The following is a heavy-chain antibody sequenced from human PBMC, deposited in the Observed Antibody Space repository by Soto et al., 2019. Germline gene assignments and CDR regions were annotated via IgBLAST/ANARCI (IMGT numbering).Heavy chain of an antibody. D-gene: IGHD2-21*02. CDR2: IIPIFGTS. J-gene: IGHJ6*02. Sequence: SVKVSCKASAGTFTSYAISWVRQAPGQGLEWMGRIIPIFGTSNYAQTVQGRVTITADESTTTAYMELSSLRSEDMAVYYCARSVVVTAMQHYHYGMDVWGQGTPVTVSS. CDR1: AGTFTSYA. V-gene: IGHV1-69*13. CDR3: ARSVVVTAMQHYHYGMDV.